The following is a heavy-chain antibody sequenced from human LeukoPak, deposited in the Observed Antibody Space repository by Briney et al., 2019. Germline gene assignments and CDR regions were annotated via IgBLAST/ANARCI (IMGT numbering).Heavy chain of an antibody. CDR2: IYYSGST. CDR3: ARLPLAVADPSSDY. J-gene: IGHJ4*02. Sequence: SETLSLTCTVSGGSISSSSYYWGWIRQPPGKGLEWIGSIYYSGSTYYNPSLKSRVTISVDTSRNQFSLKLSSVTAADTAVYYCARLPLAVADPSSDYWGQGTLVTVSS. V-gene: IGHV4-39*01. D-gene: IGHD6-19*01. CDR1: GGSISSSSYY.